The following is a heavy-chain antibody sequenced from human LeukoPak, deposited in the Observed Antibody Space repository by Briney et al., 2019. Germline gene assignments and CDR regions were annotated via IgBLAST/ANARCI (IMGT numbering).Heavy chain of an antibody. CDR3: AKGVVVAPDVTPFDY. D-gene: IGHD2-2*01. CDR1: GLTFSSYG. CDR2: ISGRGASK. V-gene: IGHV3-23*01. Sequence: GGSLRLSCAASGLTFSSYGMSWVRQAPGKGLEWVSGISGRGASKYYADSVKGRFTISRDNSKSTLYLQMNSLGAEDTAVYYCAKGVVVAPDVTPFDYWGQGTLVTVSS. J-gene: IGHJ4*02.